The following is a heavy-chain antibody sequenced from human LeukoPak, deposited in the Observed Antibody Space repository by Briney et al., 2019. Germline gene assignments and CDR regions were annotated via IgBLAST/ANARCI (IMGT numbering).Heavy chain of an antibody. CDR1: GFTFRNYP. D-gene: IGHD5-18*01. Sequence: PGRSLRLSCLGSGFTFRNYPMYWVRQAPGKGLEWMAVISYDGNTKYYADSVKGRFTISRDNSKNTLYLQMNSLRAEDTAVYYCARGQKYRSGYTVTELGSGYFDYWGQGPLVTVSS. V-gene: IGHV3-30*04. CDR2: ISYDGNTK. J-gene: IGHJ4*02. CDR3: ARGQKYRSGYTVTELGSGYFDY.